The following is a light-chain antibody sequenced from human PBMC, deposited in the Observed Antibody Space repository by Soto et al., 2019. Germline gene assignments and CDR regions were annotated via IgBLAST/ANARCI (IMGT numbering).Light chain of an antibody. CDR3: QQSYSTPLT. Sequence: DIQMTQSPSSLSASVGDRVTITCRASQSISSYLNWYQQKPGKAPKLLIYAASSLQSGVPSRFSGRGSGTDFTLTISSLQPEDFAIYFCQQSYSTPLTFGGGTKVDIK. CDR1: QSISSY. J-gene: IGKJ4*01. V-gene: IGKV1-39*01. CDR2: AAS.